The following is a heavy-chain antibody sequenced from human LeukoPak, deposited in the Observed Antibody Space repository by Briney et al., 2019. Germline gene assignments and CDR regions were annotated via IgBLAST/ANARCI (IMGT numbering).Heavy chain of an antibody. D-gene: IGHD5-24*01. V-gene: IGHV4-4*02. CDR3: ARGTHFGGYNNLIYYFDY. CDR1: GGSISSSNW. CDR2: IYHSGST. J-gene: IGHJ4*02. Sequence: SETLSLTCAVSGGSISSSNWWSWVRQPPGKGLEWIGEIYHSGSTNYNPSLKSRVTISVDKSKNQFSLKLSSATAADTAVYYCARGTHFGGYNNLIYYFDYWGQGTLVTVSS.